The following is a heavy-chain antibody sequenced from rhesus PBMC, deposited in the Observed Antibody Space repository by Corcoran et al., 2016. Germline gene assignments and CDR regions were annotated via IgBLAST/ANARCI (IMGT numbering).Heavy chain of an antibody. J-gene: IGHJ4*01. V-gene: IGHV3S5*01. Sequence: EVQLVETGGGLVQPGGSLRLSCAASGFTFSNYGLSCVLQALGKGREWVSGISFTGTRTYYADSVKGRFTIARDNSKNALSLQMNSLRAEDTAVYYCTKDITDTWNNPREFDFWGQGVLVTVSS. CDR3: TKDITDTWNNPREFDF. CDR1: GFTFSNYG. CDR2: ISFTGTRT. D-gene: IGHD1-20*01.